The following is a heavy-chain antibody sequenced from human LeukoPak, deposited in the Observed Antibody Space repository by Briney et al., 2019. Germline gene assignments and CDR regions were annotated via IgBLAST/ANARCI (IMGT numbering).Heavy chain of an antibody. J-gene: IGHJ3*02. Sequence: ASVKVSCKASGYTFTSYAMNWVRQAPGQGLEWMGWINTNTGNPTYAQGFTGRFVFSLDTSVSTAYLQISSLKAEDTAVYYCARDPVPYCSGGSCYSSWYDIWGQGTMVTVSS. CDR1: GYTFTSYA. V-gene: IGHV7-4-1*02. CDR2: INTNTGNP. CDR3: ARDPVPYCSGGSCYSSWYDI. D-gene: IGHD2-15*01.